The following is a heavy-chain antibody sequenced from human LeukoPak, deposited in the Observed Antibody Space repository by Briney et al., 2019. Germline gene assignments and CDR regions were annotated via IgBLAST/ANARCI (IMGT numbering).Heavy chain of an antibody. Sequence: GAPVKVSCKASGYTFTGYYMHWVRQAPGQGLEWMGWINPNSGGTNYAQKFQGRVTMTRDTSISTAYMELSRLRSDDTAVYYCARQPDYYYYYMDVWGKGTTVTVSS. CDR3: ARQPDYYYYYMDV. V-gene: IGHV1-2*02. CDR2: INPNSGGT. J-gene: IGHJ6*03. D-gene: IGHD1-14*01. CDR1: GYTFTGYY.